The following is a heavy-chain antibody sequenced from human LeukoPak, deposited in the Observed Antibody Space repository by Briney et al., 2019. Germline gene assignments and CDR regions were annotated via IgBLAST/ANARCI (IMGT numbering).Heavy chain of an antibody. CDR3: ARVSSNWRDFDY. Sequence: ASVNVSCKASGYTFTSYAMHWVRQAPGQRLEWMGWINAGNGNTKYSQKFQGRVTITRDTSASTAYMELSSLRSEDTAVYYCARVSSNWRDFDYWGQGTLVTVSS. D-gene: IGHD6-13*01. J-gene: IGHJ4*02. CDR2: INAGNGNT. V-gene: IGHV1-3*01. CDR1: GYTFTSYA.